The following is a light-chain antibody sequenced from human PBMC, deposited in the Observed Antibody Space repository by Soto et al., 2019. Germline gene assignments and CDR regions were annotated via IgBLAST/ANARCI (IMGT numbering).Light chain of an antibody. V-gene: IGKV1-5*03. J-gene: IGKJ1*01. CDR3: QHYNTYWT. Sequence: DIQMTQSPSTLSASVGDRVTITCRASQRSSSRLAWYQHKPGKAPKLLIYKESRLESGVPSRFSCSGSGTEFTLTISNLQAYYCATYYCQHYNTYWTFGRGPKVEIK. CDR2: KES. CDR1: QRSSSR.